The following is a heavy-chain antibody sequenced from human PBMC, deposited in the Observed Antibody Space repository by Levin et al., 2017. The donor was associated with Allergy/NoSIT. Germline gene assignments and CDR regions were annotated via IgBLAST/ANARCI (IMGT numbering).Heavy chain of an antibody. CDR2: IIPIFGTA. CDR1: GGTFSSYA. CDR3: ARGESWTTSAYYGMDV. J-gene: IGHJ6*02. V-gene: IGHV1-69*13. D-gene: IGHD1-14*01. Sequence: SVKVSCKASGGTFSSYAISWVRQAPGQGLEWMGGIIPIFGTANYAQKFQGRVTITADESTSTAYMELSSLRSEDTAVYYCARGESWTTSAYYGMDVWGQGTTVTVSS.